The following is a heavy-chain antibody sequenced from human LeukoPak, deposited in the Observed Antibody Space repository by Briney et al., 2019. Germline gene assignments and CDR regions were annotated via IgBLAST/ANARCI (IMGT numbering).Heavy chain of an antibody. J-gene: IGHJ4*02. Sequence: SETLSLTCTVSGGFICSYYWSWIRQPPGKGLEWIGYIYTSGSTNYNPSLKSRVTISVDTSKNQFSLKLSSVTAADTAVYYCARHEYSSSFDYWGQGTLVTVSS. CDR2: IYTSGST. V-gene: IGHV4-4*09. CDR1: GGFICSYY. D-gene: IGHD6-6*01. CDR3: ARHEYSSSFDY.